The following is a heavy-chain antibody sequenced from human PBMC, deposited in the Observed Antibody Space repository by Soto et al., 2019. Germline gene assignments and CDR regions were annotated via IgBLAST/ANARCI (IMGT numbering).Heavy chain of an antibody. J-gene: IGHJ4*02. Sequence: GGSLRLSCAASGFTFSSLGMNWVRQAPGKGPEWVSLISDSGGSTYHADSVKGRFTISRDNSKNTLYLQMNSLRAEDTAVYYCAKAATITTLYNFDFCGQRTLVTVSS. D-gene: IGHD4-4*01. CDR1: GFTFSSLG. CDR2: ISDSGGST. CDR3: AKAATITTLYNFDF. V-gene: IGHV3-23*01.